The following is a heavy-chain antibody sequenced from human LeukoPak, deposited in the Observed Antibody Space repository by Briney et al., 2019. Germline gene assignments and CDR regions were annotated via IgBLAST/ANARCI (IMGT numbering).Heavy chain of an antibody. J-gene: IGHJ6*03. CDR3: AKSAPKTYYDFWSGPPIYMDV. D-gene: IGHD3-3*01. CDR1: GFTFSSYA. Sequence: PGGSLRLSCAASGFTFSSYAMSWVRQAPGKGLEWVSAISGSGGSTYYADSVKDRFTISRDNSKNTLYLQMNSLRAEDTAVYYCAKSAPKTYYDFWSGPPIYMDVWGKGTTVTVSS. V-gene: IGHV3-23*01. CDR2: ISGSGGST.